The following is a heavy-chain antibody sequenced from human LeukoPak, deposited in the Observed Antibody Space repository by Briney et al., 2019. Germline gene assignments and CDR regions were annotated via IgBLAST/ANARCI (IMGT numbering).Heavy chain of an antibody. CDR3: ARAYRYGYGILAY. J-gene: IGHJ4*02. V-gene: IGHV3-11*01. Sequence: GGSLRLSCAASRFTFSDYYMSWIRQAPGKGLEWVSYISSSGSTIYYADSVKGRFTISRDNAKNSLYLQMNSLRAEDTAVYYCARAYRYGYGILAYWGQGTLVTVSS. D-gene: IGHD5-18*01. CDR1: RFTFSDYY. CDR2: ISSSGSTI.